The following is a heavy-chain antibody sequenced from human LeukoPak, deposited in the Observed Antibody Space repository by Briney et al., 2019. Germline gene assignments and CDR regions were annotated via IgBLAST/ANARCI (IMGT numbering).Heavy chain of an antibody. V-gene: IGHV3-33*01. J-gene: IGHJ4*02. D-gene: IGHD5-24*01. CDR3: ARLLLDEMATNDY. Sequence: SGGSLRLSCAASGFTFSSYGMHWVRQAPGKGLEWVAVIWYDGSNKYYGDSVKGRFTISRDNAKNTLYLQMNSLRAEDTAVYYCARLLLDEMATNDYWGQGTLVTVSS. CDR1: GFTFSSYG. CDR2: IWYDGSNK.